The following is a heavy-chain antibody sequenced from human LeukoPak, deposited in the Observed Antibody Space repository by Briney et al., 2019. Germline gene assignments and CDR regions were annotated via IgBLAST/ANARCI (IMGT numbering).Heavy chain of an antibody. J-gene: IGHJ5*02. V-gene: IGHV4-30-2*01. Sequence: SETLSLTCAVSGGSISSGGYSWSWIRQPPGKGLEWIGYIYHSGSTYYNPSLKSRVTISVDRSKNQFSLKLSSVTAADTAVYYCARGGASHHSQITMVRGVTRHNWFDPWGQGTLVTVSS. D-gene: IGHD3-10*01. CDR1: GGSISSGGYS. CDR3: ARGGASHHSQITMVRGVTRHNWFDP. CDR2: IYHSGST.